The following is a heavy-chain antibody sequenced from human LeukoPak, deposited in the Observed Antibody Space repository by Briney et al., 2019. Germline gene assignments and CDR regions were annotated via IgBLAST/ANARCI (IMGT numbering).Heavy chain of an antibody. V-gene: IGHV4-39*02. CDR1: GGSISSRPYY. D-gene: IGHD5-24*01. Sequence: PSETLSLTCTVSGGSISSRPYYWGWVRQPPGKGLEWIGSISYSGSIHYNPSLKSRVTISVDTSKNHFSLRLSSVTAADTAVYYCARGAGAGYNLQPFDYWGQGTLVTVSS. CDR3: ARGAGAGYNLQPFDY. CDR2: ISYSGSI. J-gene: IGHJ4*02.